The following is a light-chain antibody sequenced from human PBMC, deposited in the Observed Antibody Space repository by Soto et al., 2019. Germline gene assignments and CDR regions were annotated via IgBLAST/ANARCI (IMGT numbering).Light chain of an antibody. J-gene: IGLJ1*01. Sequence: QSVLTQPPSVSGAPGQRVTISCTGSSSNIGAGYDVQWYQQLPGTAPKLLIYGNMNRPSGVPDRFSGSKSGTSASLAITGLQAEDEADYYCSSYTSSSTLVFGTGTKVTVL. CDR3: SSYTSSSTLV. V-gene: IGLV1-40*01. CDR2: GNM. CDR1: SSNIGAGYD.